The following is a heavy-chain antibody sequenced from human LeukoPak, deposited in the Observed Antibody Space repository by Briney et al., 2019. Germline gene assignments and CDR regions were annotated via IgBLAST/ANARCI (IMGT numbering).Heavy chain of an antibody. J-gene: IGHJ4*02. CDR3: ARGRRAAAGKQYFDY. Sequence: GKSLKISCKGSGYSFTSYWIGWERQMPGKGLEWMGIIYPGDSDTRYSPSFQGQVTISADKSISTAYLQWSSLQASDTAMYYCARGRRAAAGKQYFDYWGQGTLVTVSS. V-gene: IGHV5-51*01. D-gene: IGHD6-25*01. CDR2: IYPGDSDT. CDR1: GYSFTSYW.